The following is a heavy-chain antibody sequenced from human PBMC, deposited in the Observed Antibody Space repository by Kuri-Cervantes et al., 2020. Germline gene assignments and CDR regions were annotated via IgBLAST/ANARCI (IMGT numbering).Heavy chain of an antibody. CDR1: GGSLRGYY. CDR3: ARTMVRGVTAYYYYMDV. V-gene: IGHV4-34*01. CDR2: INHSGST. J-gene: IGHJ6*03. D-gene: IGHD3-10*01. Sequence: SETLSLTCAVYGGSLRGYYWAWIRQPPGKGLEWIGEINHSGSTNYNSSLKNRVNILVDTSKNQFSLRLSSVTAADTAVYYCARTMVRGVTAYYYYMDVWGKGTTVTVSS.